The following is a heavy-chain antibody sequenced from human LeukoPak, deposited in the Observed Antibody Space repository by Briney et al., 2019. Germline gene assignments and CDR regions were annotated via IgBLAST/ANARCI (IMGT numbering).Heavy chain of an antibody. CDR3: AKAHRGYDFWSGYNSNYYYYMDV. D-gene: IGHD3-3*01. Sequence: AISGSGGSTYYADSVKGRFTISRDNSKNTLYLQMNSLRAEDTAVYYCAKAHRGYDFWSGYNSNYYYYMDVWGKGTTVTVSS. CDR2: ISGSGGST. V-gene: IGHV3-23*01. J-gene: IGHJ6*03.